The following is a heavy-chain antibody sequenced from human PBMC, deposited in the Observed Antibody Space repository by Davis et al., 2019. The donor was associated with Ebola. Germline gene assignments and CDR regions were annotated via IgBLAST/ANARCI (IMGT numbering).Heavy chain of an antibody. Sequence: PGGSLRLSCAASGFTFSSYSMNWVRQAPGKGLEWVSSISSSSSYIYYADSVKGRFTISRDNAKNSLYLQMNSPRAEDTAVYYCARARGSSLGWFDPWGQGTLVTVSS. D-gene: IGHD6-13*01. J-gene: IGHJ5*02. CDR1: GFTFSSYS. CDR3: ARARGSSLGWFDP. V-gene: IGHV3-21*01. CDR2: ISSSSSYI.